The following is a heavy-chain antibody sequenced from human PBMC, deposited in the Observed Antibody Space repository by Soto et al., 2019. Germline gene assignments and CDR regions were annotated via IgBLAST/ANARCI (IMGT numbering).Heavy chain of an antibody. CDR2: ISGSSGNA. CDR3: AREMAGLGGEYEY. CDR1: GYTFTKYG. V-gene: IGHV1-18*01. Sequence: QVQLVQSGAEVKNPGASVKVSCKTSGYTFTKYGVGWVRQAPGQGLEWMGWISGSSGNANYAANVQGRITLTTDTSTSTAYIELRSLRSDETAVYYCAREMAGLGGEYEYCGQGTLVIVSS. D-gene: IGHD3-16*01. J-gene: IGHJ1*01.